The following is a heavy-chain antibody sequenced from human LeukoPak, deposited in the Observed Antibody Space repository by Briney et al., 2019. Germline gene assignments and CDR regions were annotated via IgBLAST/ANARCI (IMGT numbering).Heavy chain of an antibody. CDR3: ARDLEGYGGPFDY. J-gene: IGHJ4*02. CDR1: GGSISSGDYC. Sequence: SETLSLTCTVSGGSISSGDYCWSWIRQPPGTGLEWIGYIYYSGSTYYNPSLKSRVTISIDTSKNQFSLKLSSVTAADTAVYYCARDLEGYGGPFDYWGQGTLVTVSS. CDR2: IYYSGST. D-gene: IGHD4-23*01. V-gene: IGHV4-30-4*01.